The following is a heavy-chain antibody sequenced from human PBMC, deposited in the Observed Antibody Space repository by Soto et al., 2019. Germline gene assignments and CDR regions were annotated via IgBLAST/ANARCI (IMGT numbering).Heavy chain of an antibody. J-gene: IGHJ6*02. CDR1: GFSSSFYW. CDR3: ARERALTVYTVKGMDV. D-gene: IGHD2-2*02. V-gene: IGHV3-74*01. Sequence: EVQLVESGGGLVQPGGSLRLSCAASGFSSSFYWMYWVRQAPGKGPVWVSSINSDGSSTSYADSVKGRFTISRDNTENTVYLQMNSLRAEDTAVYYCARERALTVYTVKGMDVWGQGTTVTVSS. CDR2: INSDGSST.